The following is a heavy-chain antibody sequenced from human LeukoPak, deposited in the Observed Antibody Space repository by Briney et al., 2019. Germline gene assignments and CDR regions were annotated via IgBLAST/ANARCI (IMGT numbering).Heavy chain of an antibody. CDR1: GYTFTSYG. V-gene: IGHV1-18*01. CDR3: ARDSVWHYYDSSGYYPFDY. D-gene: IGHD3-22*01. J-gene: IGHJ4*02. Sequence: GASVKVSCKASGYTFTSYGISWVRQAPGQGLEWMGWISAYSGNTNYAQKLQGRVTMTTDTSTSTAYMELRSLRSDDTAVYYCARDSVWHYYDSSGYYPFDYWGQGTLVTVSS. CDR2: ISAYSGNT.